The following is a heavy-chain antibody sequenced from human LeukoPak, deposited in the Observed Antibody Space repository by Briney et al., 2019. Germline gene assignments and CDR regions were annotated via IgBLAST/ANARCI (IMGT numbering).Heavy chain of an antibody. CDR2: ISGSGSST. J-gene: IGHJ4*02. Sequence: GGSLRLSGAASGFTFSSYAMNWVRQAPGKGLEWVSVISGSGSSTNYADSVKCRFTISRDNSKSTLYLQMHSLRAEDAALYYCAKAHSSGWYVIFDYWGQGTLVTVSS. CDR1: GFTFSSYA. D-gene: IGHD6-19*01. CDR3: AKAHSSGWYVIFDY. V-gene: IGHV3-23*01.